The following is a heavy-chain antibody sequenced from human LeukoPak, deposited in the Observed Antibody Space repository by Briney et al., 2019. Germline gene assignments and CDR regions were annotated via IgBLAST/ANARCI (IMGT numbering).Heavy chain of an antibody. CDR1: GFTFSSYW. Sequence: GGSLRLSCAASGFTFSSYWMHWVRQAPGKGLVWVSRINSDGSSTSYADSVKGRFTISRDNAKNTLYLQMNSLRAEDTAVYYCAREDPEVWAFDIWGQGTMVTVSS. D-gene: IGHD1-14*01. V-gene: IGHV3-74*01. CDR2: INSDGSST. CDR3: AREDPEVWAFDI. J-gene: IGHJ3*02.